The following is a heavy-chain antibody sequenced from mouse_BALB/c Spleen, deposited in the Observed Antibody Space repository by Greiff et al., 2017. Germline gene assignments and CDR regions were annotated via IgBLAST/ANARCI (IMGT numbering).Heavy chain of an antibody. CDR1: GYSFTGYY. D-gene: IGHD1-1*01. J-gene: IGHJ1*01. CDR3: ARSYYGYWYFDV. V-gene: IGHV1S34*01. CDR2: ISCYNGAT. Sequence: LVKTGASVKISCKASGYSFTGYYMHWVKQSHGKSLEWIGYISCYNGATSYNQKFRGKATFTVDTSSSTAYMQFNSLTSEDSAVYYCARSYYGYWYFDVWGAGTTVTVSS.